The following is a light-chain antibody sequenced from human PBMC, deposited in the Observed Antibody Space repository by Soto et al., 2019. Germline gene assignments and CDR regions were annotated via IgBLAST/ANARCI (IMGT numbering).Light chain of an antibody. Sequence: EIVLTQSPATLSLSPGERATLSCRASQSVSSYLAWYQQKPGQAPRLLIYDASNRATGIPARFSGSGSGTDFTLTISSLEPEEFAVYYFLRRSNWPPSFGPGTKVDIK. CDR2: DAS. CDR1: QSVSSY. J-gene: IGKJ3*01. V-gene: IGKV3-11*01. CDR3: LRRSNWPPS.